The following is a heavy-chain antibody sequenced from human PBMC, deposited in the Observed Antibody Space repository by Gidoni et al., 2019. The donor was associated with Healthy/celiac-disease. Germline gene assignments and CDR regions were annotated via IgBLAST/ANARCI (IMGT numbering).Heavy chain of an antibody. CDR3: ASLPEGSSGWFDP. Sequence: QVQLVESGGGVVQPGRSLRLSCAAPGFTFSSYAMHWVRQAPGKGLEWVAVISYDGRNKYYADSVKGRFTISRDNSKNTLYLQMNSLRAEDTAVYYCASLPEGSSGWFDPWGQGTLVTVSS. V-gene: IGHV3-30*04. D-gene: IGHD6-6*01. J-gene: IGHJ5*02. CDR2: ISYDGRNK. CDR1: GFTFSSYA.